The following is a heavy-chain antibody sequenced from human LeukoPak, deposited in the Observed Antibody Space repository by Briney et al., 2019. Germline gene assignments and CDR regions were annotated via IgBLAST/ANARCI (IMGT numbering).Heavy chain of an antibody. V-gene: IGHV3-15*05. Sequence: EESLRLSCAGSGFTFSNAWVTWVRQAPGKGLEWVARIKSKPDGATIAYGAPVKGRFTISRDDSKNTVYLQMNNLRTEDTAVYYCATGTMIRGGPGFDFWGQGTLVTVSS. D-gene: IGHD3-10*01. J-gene: IGHJ4*02. CDR3: ATGTMIRGGPGFDF. CDR2: IKSKPDGATI. CDR1: GFTFSNAW.